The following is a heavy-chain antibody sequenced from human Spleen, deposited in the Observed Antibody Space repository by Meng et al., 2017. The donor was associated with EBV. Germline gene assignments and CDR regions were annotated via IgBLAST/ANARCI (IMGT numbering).Heavy chain of an antibody. CDR1: GFTVGSSY. J-gene: IGHJ4*02. D-gene: IGHD2-21*01. V-gene: IGHV3-53*01. CDR2: IYSGGNT. CDR3: AKSIFSYCGGDCYFDY. Sequence: EVQLVESGVILIQPGGSLRLSCAASGFTVGSSYMSWVRQAPGKGLEWVSIIYSGGNTYYADSVKGRFTISRDNSKNIVYLQMNSLRADDTAVYYCAKSIFSYCGGDCYFDYWGQGTLVTVAS.